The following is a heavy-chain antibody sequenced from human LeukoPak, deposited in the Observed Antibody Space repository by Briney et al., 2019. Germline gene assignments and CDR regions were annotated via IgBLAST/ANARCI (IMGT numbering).Heavy chain of an antibody. V-gene: IGHV4-30-4*01. D-gene: IGHD2-15*01. CDR2: IYYSGNT. J-gene: IGHJ4*02. CDR1: GGSISSADYY. Sequence: SENLSLTCTVSGGSISSADYYWSWFRQPPGKGLEWIGYIYYSGNTYYNPSLKSRVIISVDTSKNQFSLNLSSVTAADTAVYYCARAGYCSAGSCLGADYWGQGTLVTVSS. CDR3: ARAGYCSAGSCLGADY.